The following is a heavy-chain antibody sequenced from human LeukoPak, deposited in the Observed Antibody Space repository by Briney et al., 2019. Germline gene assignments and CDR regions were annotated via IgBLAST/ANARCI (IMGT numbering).Heavy chain of an antibody. CDR3: ARSGTSYGDYYYYMDV. Sequence: GGSLRLSCAASGFTFSSYAMSWVRQAPGKGLEWVSAISGSGGSTYYADSVKGRFTISRDNSKNTLYLQMNSLRAEDTAVYYCARSGTSYGDYYYYMDVWGKGTTVTVSS. CDR2: ISGSGGST. D-gene: IGHD1-14*01. V-gene: IGHV3-23*01. CDR1: GFTFSSYA. J-gene: IGHJ6*03.